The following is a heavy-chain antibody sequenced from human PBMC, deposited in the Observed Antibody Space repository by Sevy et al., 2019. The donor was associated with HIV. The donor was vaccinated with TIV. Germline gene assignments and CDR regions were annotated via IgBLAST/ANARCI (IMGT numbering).Heavy chain of an antibody. V-gene: IGHV1-18*01. D-gene: IGHD6-13*01. Sequence: ASVKVSCKASGYTFNRYGINWVRQAPGQGLEWMGWISAYNGNTNYAPKVHTRVTMTADTSTSTVYMELRSLRSDDTAVYYCATDGGAAAGTRPFDMWGQGTTVTVSS. J-gene: IGHJ3*02. CDR2: ISAYNGNT. CDR1: GYTFNRYG. CDR3: ATDGGAAAGTRPFDM.